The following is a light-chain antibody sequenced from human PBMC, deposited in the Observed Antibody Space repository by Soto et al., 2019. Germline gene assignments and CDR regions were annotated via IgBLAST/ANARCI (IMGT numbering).Light chain of an antibody. V-gene: IGKV1-8*01. CDR1: QGISSY. CDR2: AAS. Sequence: AIRMTQSPSSFSASTGDRVTITCRASQGISSYLAWYQQKPGKAPKLLIYAASTLQSGVPSRFSGSGSGTDFTLTISCLQSEDFATYYCQQTYSHPYSIGQGTKLEI. J-gene: IGKJ2*01. CDR3: QQTYSHPYS.